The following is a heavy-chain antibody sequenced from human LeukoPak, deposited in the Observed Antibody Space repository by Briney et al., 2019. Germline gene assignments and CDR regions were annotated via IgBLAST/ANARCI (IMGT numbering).Heavy chain of an antibody. J-gene: IGHJ3*02. CDR3: AKDFCGAAFDI. CDR2: IYCDGGNE. CDR1: GFIFSSYG. V-gene: IGHV3-30*18. Sequence: HPGRSLRLSCAASGFIFSSYGMHWVRQAPGKGLVWVSGIYCDGGNEYYADSVKGRFTISRDNYKNTLYLQMNSLRAEDTAVYYCAKDFCGAAFDIWGQGTMVTVSS. D-gene: IGHD2/OR15-2a*01.